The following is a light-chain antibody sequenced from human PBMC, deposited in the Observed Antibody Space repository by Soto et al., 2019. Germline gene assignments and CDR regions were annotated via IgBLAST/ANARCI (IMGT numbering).Light chain of an antibody. CDR2: SNN. V-gene: IGLV1-44*01. Sequence: QSVLTQPPSASGTPGQRVTLSCSGSSSNIGSNTVNWYQQLPGTAPKLLIYSNNQRPSGVPDRFSGSKSGTSASLAISGLQSEDEADYYCAAWDDSLNAAVFGGGTQLTVL. J-gene: IGLJ7*01. CDR1: SSNIGSNT. CDR3: AAWDDSLNAAV.